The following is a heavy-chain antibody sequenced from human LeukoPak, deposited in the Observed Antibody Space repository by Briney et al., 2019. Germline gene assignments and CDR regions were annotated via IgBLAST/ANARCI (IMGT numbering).Heavy chain of an antibody. Sequence: ASVKVSCKASGYTFTSYAMHWLRQAPGQRLEWMGWINAGNGNTKYSQNFQGRVTITRDTSASTAYMELSSLRSEDTAVYYCARGPSQYDILTGSNWFDPWGQGTLVTVSS. CDR2: INAGNGNT. V-gene: IGHV1-3*01. CDR1: GYTFTSYA. D-gene: IGHD3-9*01. J-gene: IGHJ5*02. CDR3: ARGPSQYDILTGSNWFDP.